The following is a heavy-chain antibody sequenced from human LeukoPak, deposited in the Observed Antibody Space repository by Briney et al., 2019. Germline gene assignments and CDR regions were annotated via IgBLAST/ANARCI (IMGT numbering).Heavy chain of an antibody. Sequence: KSSETLSLTCTVSGGSISNTVSYWGWIRQPPGKGLEWIGSIYYSGNTYYNSSLKSRVTISVDMSKNQFSLKLTSVTAADTAVYYCARGPYCSSTSCYSDYWGQGTLVTVSS. V-gene: IGHV4-39*01. CDR3: ARGPYCSSTSCYSDY. CDR2: IYYSGNT. CDR1: GGSISNTVSY. J-gene: IGHJ4*02. D-gene: IGHD2-2*02.